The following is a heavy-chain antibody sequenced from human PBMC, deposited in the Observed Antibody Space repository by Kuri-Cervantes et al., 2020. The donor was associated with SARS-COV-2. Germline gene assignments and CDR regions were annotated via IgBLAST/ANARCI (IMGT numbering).Heavy chain of an antibody. CDR1: GYPFSSFG. J-gene: IGHJ6*02. Sequence: ASVKVSCKTSGYPFSSFGIGWVRQAPGQGLEWVGWISDYNGHTNYAQKFQGRVTMTTDTSTSTAYMELRSLGYDDTAVYYCARDGNSSGLLYYYYYGMDVWGQGTTVTVSS. CDR2: ISDYNGHT. CDR3: ARDGNSSGLLYYYYYGMDV. D-gene: IGHD3-22*01. V-gene: IGHV1-18*01.